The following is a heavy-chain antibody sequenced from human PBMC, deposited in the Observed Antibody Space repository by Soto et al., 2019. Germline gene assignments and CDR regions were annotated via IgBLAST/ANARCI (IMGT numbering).Heavy chain of an antibody. CDR3: ARGGSYGYNWFDP. D-gene: IGHD5-18*01. V-gene: IGHV4-31*03. CDR1: GGSISSGAYY. Sequence: SATLSLTCTVSGGSISSGAYYWNWIRQHPGKGLEWIGYIYYSGSTYYNPSLKSRFTISVDTSKNQFSLKLSSVTAADTAVYYCARGGSYGYNWFDPWGQGTLVTVS. CDR2: IYYSGST. J-gene: IGHJ5*02.